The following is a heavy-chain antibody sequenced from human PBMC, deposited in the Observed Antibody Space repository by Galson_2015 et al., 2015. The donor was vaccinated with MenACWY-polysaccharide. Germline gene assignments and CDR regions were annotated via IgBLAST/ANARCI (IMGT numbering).Heavy chain of an antibody. CDR3: ARGRVDTAVAGTAVVLFDN. D-gene: IGHD6-19*01. CDR2: MNPNSGNT. Sequence: SVKVSCKASGYTFTSYDTNWVRQAAGQGLEWMGWMNPNSGNTGYAQKFQGRVTMTTDTSISTAYMELSSLTSDDTAVYYCARGRVDTAVAGTAVVLFDNWGQGTLVIVYS. CDR1: GYTFTSYD. V-gene: IGHV1-8*01. J-gene: IGHJ4*02.